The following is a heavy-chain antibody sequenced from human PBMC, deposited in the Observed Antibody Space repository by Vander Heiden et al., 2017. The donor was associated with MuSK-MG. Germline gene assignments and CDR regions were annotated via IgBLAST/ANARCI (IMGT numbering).Heavy chain of an antibody. V-gene: IGHV3-23*01. J-gene: IGHJ4*02. CDR2: ISDSGGST. CDR3: AKDQYSSGWFPYYFDY. D-gene: IGHD6-19*01. Sequence: EVQLLESGGGLVQPGGSLRLSCEATGFTFSGNAMGWVRQAPGKGLEWVSGISDSGGSTNYADSVKGRFTISRDNSKNTVYLQMNSLTAEDTAEYYCAKDQYSSGWFPYYFDYWGQGTLVTVSS. CDR1: GFTFSGNA.